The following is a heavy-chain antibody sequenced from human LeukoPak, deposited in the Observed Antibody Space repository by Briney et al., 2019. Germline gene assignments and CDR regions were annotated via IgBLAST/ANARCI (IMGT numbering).Heavy chain of an antibody. CDR1: EFSVSSNY. J-gene: IGHJ4*02. D-gene: IGHD3-3*01. CDR2: IYSGGSI. V-gene: IGHV3-53*01. Sequence: SGGSLRLSCVASEFSVSSNYMNWVRQAPGKGLEWVSVIYSGGSIYYTDSVKGRFTISRDTSKNTLYLQMNSLRAEDTAVYYCAREEESITIFGVVIAYYFDYWGQGTLVTVSS. CDR3: AREEESITIFGVVIAYYFDY.